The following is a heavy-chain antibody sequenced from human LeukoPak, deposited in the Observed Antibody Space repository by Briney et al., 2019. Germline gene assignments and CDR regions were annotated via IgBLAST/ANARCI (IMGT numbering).Heavy chain of an antibody. CDR2: IRYDGNNK. V-gene: IGHV3-30*02. CDR1: GFTFSSSD. D-gene: IGHD6-13*01. J-gene: IGHJ6*03. Sequence: GGSLRLSCAASGFTFSSSDMHWVRRAPGKGLEWVAFIRYDGNNKYYADSVKGRLTITRDNSKNTLYLQMNSLRSEDTAVYYCARHSSSFSWRLYYMDVWGKGTTVTVSS. CDR3: ARHSSSFSWRLYYMDV.